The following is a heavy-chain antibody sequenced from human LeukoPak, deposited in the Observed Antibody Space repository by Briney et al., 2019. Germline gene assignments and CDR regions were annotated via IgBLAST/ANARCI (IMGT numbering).Heavy chain of an antibody. V-gene: IGHV4-39*01. CDR3: ASLTYYYDSSGYGP. Sequence: SSETLSLTCTVSGGSISSSSYYWGWIRQPPGKGLEWIGSIYYSGSTYYNPSLKSRVTISVDTSKNQFSLKLSSVTAADTAVYYCASLTYYYDSSGYGPWGQGTLVTVSS. J-gene: IGHJ4*02. D-gene: IGHD3-22*01. CDR2: IYYSGST. CDR1: GGSISSSSYY.